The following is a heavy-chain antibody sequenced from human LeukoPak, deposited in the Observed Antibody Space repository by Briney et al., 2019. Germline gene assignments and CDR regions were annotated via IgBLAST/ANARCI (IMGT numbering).Heavy chain of an antibody. D-gene: IGHD3-22*01. CDR1: GFTFDDYA. CDR3: AKDMDYYNSSGYYDY. CDR2: ISWNSGSI. J-gene: IGHJ4*02. Sequence: GGSLRLSCAASGFTFDDYAMHWVRQAPGKGLEWVSGISWNSGSIGYADSVKGRFTISRDNAKNSLYLQMNSLRAEDTALYYCAKDMDYYNSSGYYDYWGQGTLVTVSS. V-gene: IGHV3-9*01.